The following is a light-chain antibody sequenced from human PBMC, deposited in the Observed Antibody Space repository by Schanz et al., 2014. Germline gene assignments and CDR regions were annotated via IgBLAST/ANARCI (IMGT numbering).Light chain of an antibody. CDR3: QHYSLSPL. CDR1: QSVIGTS. J-gene: IGKJ1*01. Sequence: PGERATLSCRASQSVIGTSLAWYQQRPGQAPRILIYGASSRATGIPERFSGSGSGTDFTLTISRLEPEDFAVYYCQHYSLSPLFGQGTKVDI. V-gene: IGKV3-20*01. CDR2: GAS.